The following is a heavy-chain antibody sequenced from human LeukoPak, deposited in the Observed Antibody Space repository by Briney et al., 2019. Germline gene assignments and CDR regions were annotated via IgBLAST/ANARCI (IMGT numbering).Heavy chain of an antibody. CDR2: IRYDGSNK. Sequence: GGSLRLSCAASGYTFSSYGMYWVRQAPGKGLEWVAFIRYDGSNKYYADSVKGRFAISRDNSKNTLYLQMNSLRAEDTAVYYCAKDFAVRPWYYYDSSGYYNWGQGTLVTVSS. CDR3: AKDFAVRPWYYYDSSGYYN. D-gene: IGHD3-22*01. CDR1: GYTFSSYG. V-gene: IGHV3-30*02. J-gene: IGHJ4*02.